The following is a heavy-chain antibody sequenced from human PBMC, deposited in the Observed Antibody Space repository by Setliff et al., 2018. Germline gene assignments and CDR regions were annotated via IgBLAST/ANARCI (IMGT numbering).Heavy chain of an antibody. J-gene: IGHJ4*02. CDR2: IFFSGTT. CDR1: GGSISSYY. Sequence: KPSETLSLTCTVSGGSISSYYWSWIRQPPGKGLEWIGYIFFSGTTSYNPSLKSRVTISGDTSKNQFSLKLRSVIAADTAVYYCARGGTYRYFDYWGQGTLVTVSS. D-gene: IGHD2-15*01. CDR3: ARGGTYRYFDY. V-gene: IGHV4-59*01.